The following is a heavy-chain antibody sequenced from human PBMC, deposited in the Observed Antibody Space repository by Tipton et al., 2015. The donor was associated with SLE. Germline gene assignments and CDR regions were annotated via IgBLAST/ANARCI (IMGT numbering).Heavy chain of an antibody. CDR2: ISAYNGNT. CDR1: GYTFTGYY. J-gene: IGHJ3*02. Sequence: QSGAEVKKPGASVKVSCKASGYTFTGYYMHWVRQAPGQGLEWMGWISAYNGNTNYAQKLQGRVTMTTDTSTSTAYMELRSLRSDDTAVYYCARDLRYFDWLLSDAFDIWGQGTMVTVSS. CDR3: ARDLRYFDWLLSDAFDI. V-gene: IGHV1-18*04. D-gene: IGHD3-9*01.